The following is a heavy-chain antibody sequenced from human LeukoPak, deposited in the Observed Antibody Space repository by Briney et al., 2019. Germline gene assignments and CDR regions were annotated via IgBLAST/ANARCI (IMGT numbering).Heavy chain of an antibody. CDR3: AREFPYQPLHPLDY. CDR1: GGTFSSYA. Sequence: AASVKVSCKASGGTFSSYAISWVRQAPGQGLEWMGGIIPIFGTANYAQKFQGRVTITADESTSTAYMELSSLRSEDTAVYYCAREFPYQPLHPLDYWGQGTLVTVSS. V-gene: IGHV1-69*13. CDR2: IIPIFGTA. D-gene: IGHD2-2*01. J-gene: IGHJ4*02.